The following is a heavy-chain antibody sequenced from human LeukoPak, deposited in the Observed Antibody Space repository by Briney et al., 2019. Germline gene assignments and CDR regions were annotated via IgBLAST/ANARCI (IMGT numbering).Heavy chain of an antibody. Sequence: PSETLSLTCTVSGDSIISSGHYWGWIRQPPGKGLEWMGSIYYSGSTSYNPSLKSRVTISVDTSKNQFSLKLSSVTAADTAVYYCARHRIAEAGTRPNWFDPWGQGTLVTVSS. CDR3: ARHRIAEAGTRPNWFDP. V-gene: IGHV4-39*01. CDR1: GDSIISSGHY. D-gene: IGHD6-13*01. J-gene: IGHJ5*02. CDR2: IYYSGST.